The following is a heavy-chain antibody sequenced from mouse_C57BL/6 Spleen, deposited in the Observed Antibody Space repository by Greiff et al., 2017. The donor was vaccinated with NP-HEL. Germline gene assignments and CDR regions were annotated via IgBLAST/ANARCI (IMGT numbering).Heavy chain of an antibody. Sequence: EVQRVESGGGLVKPGGSLKLSCAASGFTFSSYAMSWVRQTPEKRLEWVATISDGGSYTYYPDNVKGRFTISRDNAKNNLYLQMSHLKSEDTAMYYCARDPSLYGSSYHWYFDVWGTGTTVTVSS. J-gene: IGHJ1*03. D-gene: IGHD1-1*01. CDR1: GFTFSSYA. CDR2: ISDGGSYT. V-gene: IGHV5-4*01. CDR3: ARDPSLYGSSYHWYFDV.